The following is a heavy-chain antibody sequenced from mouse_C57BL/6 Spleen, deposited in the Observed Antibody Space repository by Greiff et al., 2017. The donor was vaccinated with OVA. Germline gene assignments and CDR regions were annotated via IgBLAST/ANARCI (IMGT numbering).Heavy chain of an antibody. J-gene: IGHJ2*01. D-gene: IGHD2-2*01. CDR1: GFTFSDYY. Sequence: EVMLVESGGGLVQPGGSLKLSCAASGFTFSDYYMYWVRQTPEKRLEWVAYISNGGGSTYYPDTVKGRFTISRDNAKNTLYLQMSRLKSEDTAMYYCARWGVTTFDYWGQGTTLTVSS. CDR2: ISNGGGST. CDR3: ARWGVTTFDY. V-gene: IGHV5-12*01.